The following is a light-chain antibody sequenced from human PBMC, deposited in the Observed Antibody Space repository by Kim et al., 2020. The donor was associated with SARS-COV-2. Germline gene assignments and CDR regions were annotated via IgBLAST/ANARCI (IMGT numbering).Light chain of an antibody. Sequence: FSPGERATLSCRASQSISSSYLGWYQQKPGQAPRLLIYGASSRATGIPDRFSGSGSGTDFTLTISRLEPEDFAVYYCQHYGSAPYSFGQGTKLEI. J-gene: IGKJ2*03. CDR2: GAS. V-gene: IGKV3-20*01. CDR1: QSISSSY. CDR3: QHYGSAPYS.